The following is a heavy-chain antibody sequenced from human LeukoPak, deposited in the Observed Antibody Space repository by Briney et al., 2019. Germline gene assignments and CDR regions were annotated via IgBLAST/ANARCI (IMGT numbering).Heavy chain of an antibody. J-gene: IGHJ6*02. CDR2: INPNSGGT. V-gene: IGHV1-2*02. CDR3: AVRFGELFTMDV. CDR1: GGTFSSYA. Sequence: ASVKVSCKASGGTFSSYAISWVRQAPGQGLEWMGWINPNSGGTNYAQKFQGRVTMTRDTSISTAYMELSRLRSDDTAVYYCAVRFGELFTMDVWGQGTTVTVSS. D-gene: IGHD3-10*01.